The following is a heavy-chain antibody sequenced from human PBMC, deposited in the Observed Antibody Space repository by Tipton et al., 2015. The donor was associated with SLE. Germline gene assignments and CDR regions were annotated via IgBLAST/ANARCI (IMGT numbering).Heavy chain of an antibody. CDR3: ATTVASYFDY. Sequence: TLSLTCTVSGGSISSYYWSWIRQPPGKGLEWIGSIYYSGSTYYNPSLKSRVTISVDTSKNQFSLKLSSVTAADTAVYYCATTVASYFDYWGQGTLVTVSS. CDR1: GGSISSYY. V-gene: IGHV4-59*07. CDR2: IYYSGST. D-gene: IGHD4-23*01. J-gene: IGHJ4*02.